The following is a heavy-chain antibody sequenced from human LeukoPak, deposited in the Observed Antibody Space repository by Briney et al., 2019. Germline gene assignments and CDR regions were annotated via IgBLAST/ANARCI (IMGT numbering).Heavy chain of an antibody. J-gene: IGHJ3*02. Sequence: ASVKVSCKASGYDFTGFFMHWVRQAPGQGLEWMGWISPNSGGINYAQKFQGRVTMTRDTSISTAYMELNRLTSDDTAVCYCARDGNFDIWGQGTVVTVSS. V-gene: IGHV1-2*02. CDR2: ISPNSGGI. CDR3: ARDGNFDI. CDR1: GYDFTGFF. D-gene: IGHD4-23*01.